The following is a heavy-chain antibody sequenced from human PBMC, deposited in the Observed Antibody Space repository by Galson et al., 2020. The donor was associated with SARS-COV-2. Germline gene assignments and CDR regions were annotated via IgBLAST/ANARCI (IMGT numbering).Heavy chain of an antibody. V-gene: IGHV2-70*11. D-gene: IGHD6-19*01. CDR1: GFSLTTSGMC. J-gene: IGHJ4*02. Sequence: ESGPTLVKPTQTLTLTCTFSGFSLTTSGMCVNWIRQPPGKALEWLARIDWDGDKYYSTSLKTRLTISKDTSKNQVVLTMTDMDPVDTATYYCARIDSSGCRGNYWCQGTPVTVSS. CDR2: IDWDGDK. CDR3: ARIDSSGCRGNY.